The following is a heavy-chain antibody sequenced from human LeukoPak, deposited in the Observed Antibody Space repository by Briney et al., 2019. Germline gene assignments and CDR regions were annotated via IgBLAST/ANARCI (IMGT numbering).Heavy chain of an antibody. CDR1: GGSFSGYY. CDR3: ARARYDFWSGYYPTHAFDI. Sequence: SETLSLTCAVYGGSFSGYYWSWIRQPPGKGLEWIGEINHSGSTNYNPSLKSRVTISVDTSKNQFSLKLSSVTAADTAVYYCARARYDFWSGYYPTHAFDIWGQGTMVTVSS. CDR2: INHSGST. J-gene: IGHJ3*02. V-gene: IGHV4-34*01. D-gene: IGHD3-3*01.